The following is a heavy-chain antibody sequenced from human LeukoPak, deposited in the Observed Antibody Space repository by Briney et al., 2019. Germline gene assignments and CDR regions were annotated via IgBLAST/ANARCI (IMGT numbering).Heavy chain of an antibody. J-gene: IGHJ3*02. CDR1: GFTFSSYG. D-gene: IGHD4-17*01. Sequence: GGSLRLSCAASGFTFSSYGMHWVRQAPGKGLEWVAVIWYDGSNKYYADSVKGRFTISRDNSKNTLYLQMNSLRAEDTAVYYCARDHHGDYSAFDIWGQGTMVTVSS. V-gene: IGHV3-33*01. CDR3: ARDHHGDYSAFDI. CDR2: IWYDGSNK.